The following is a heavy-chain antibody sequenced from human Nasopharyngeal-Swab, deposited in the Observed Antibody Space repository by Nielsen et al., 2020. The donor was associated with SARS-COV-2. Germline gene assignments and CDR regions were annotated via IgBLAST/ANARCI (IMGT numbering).Heavy chain of an antibody. CDR1: GFTFDDYA. CDR2: ISWNSGSI. CDR3: ARAYYFDS. V-gene: IGHV3-9*01. J-gene: IGHJ4*02. Sequence: SLKISCAASGFTFDDYAMHWVRQAPGKGLEWVSGISWNSGSIGYADSVKGRFTISRDNAKNTLYLPMSSLGAEDTAVYYCARAYYFDSWGQGTLVTVSS.